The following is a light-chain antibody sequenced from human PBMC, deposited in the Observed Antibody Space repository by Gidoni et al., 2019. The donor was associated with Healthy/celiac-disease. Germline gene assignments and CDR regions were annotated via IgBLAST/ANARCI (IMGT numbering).Light chain of an antibody. Sequence: IQMTPSPSTLSASVGDRVTITCRASQSISSWLAWYQQKPGKAPKLVIYDASILESVGLSRFSGSGSGTEFTLTISSLQPDDFATYNCQQYNSYSQWTFGQGTKVKSN. CDR1: QSISSW. J-gene: IGKJ1*01. V-gene: IGKV1-5*01. CDR3: QQYNSYSQWT. CDR2: DAS.